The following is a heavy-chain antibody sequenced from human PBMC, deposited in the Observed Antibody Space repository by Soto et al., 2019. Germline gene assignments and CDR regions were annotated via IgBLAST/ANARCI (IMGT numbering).Heavy chain of an antibody. CDR2: INPSGGST. V-gene: IGHV1-46*03. CDR1: GYTFTRHY. J-gene: IGHJ4*02. CDR3: ARDQVEVPSALYYFDY. D-gene: IGHD2-2*01. Sequence: ASVKVSCKASGYTFTRHYIHWVRQAPGQGPERMGIINPSGGSTSYAQKFQDRVTVTRDTSTSTVYMELTGLRSEDTAVYYCARDQVEVPSALYYFDYWGQGTLVTVSS.